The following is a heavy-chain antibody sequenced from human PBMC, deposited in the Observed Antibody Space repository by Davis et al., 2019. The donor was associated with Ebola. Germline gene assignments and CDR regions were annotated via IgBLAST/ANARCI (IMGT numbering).Heavy chain of an antibody. D-gene: IGHD4-23*01. V-gene: IGHV3-73*01. Sequence: GGSLRLSCAASGFTFSGSAMHWVRQASGKGLEWVGRIRSKANSYATAYAASLKGRFTISRDDSKNTAYLQMNSLKTEDTAVYYCTTPTDYGGNSGVDYWGQGTLVTVSS. J-gene: IGHJ4*02. CDR3: TTPTDYGGNSGVDY. CDR1: GFTFSGSA. CDR2: IRSKANSYAT.